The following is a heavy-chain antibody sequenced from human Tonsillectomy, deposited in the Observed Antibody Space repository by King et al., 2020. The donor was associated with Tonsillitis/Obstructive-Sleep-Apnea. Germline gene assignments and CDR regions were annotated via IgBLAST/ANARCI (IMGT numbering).Heavy chain of an antibody. J-gene: IGHJ6*03. Sequence: QLVQSGAEVKKPGASLKISCKGSGYSFTSYWIGWVRQMPGKGLEWRGIIYPGDSDTTYSPSFQGQVTISADKSTSTAYLQWSSLKASDTAMYYCARHGRETYYYCHMDVWGKGTTVTVSS. CDR2: IYPGDSDT. CDR1: GYSFTSYW. D-gene: IGHD1-26*01. V-gene: IGHV5-51*01. CDR3: ARHGRETYYYCHMDV.